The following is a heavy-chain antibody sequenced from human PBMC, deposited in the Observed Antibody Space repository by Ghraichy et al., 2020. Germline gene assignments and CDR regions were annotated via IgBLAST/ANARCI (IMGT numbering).Heavy chain of an antibody. J-gene: IGHJ4*02. V-gene: IGHV3-21*01. CDR1: GFTFSSYS. CDR2: ISSSSSYI. D-gene: IGHD3-3*01. Sequence: GGSLRLSCAASGFTFSSYSMNWVRQAPGKGLKWVSSISSSSSYIYYADSVKGRFTISRDNAKNSLYLQMNSLRAEDTAVYYCARDAYGFLEWLSPAGGYWGQGTLVTVSS. CDR3: ARDAYGFLEWLSPAGGY.